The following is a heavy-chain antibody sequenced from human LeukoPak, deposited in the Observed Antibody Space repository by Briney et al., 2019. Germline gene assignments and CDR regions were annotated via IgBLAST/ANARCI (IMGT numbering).Heavy chain of an antibody. CDR1: VYTFTGYY. D-gene: IGHD2-15*01. CDR2: INPNSGAT. J-gene: IGHJ5*02. Sequence: GASVKVSCKASVYTFTGYYMHWVRQAPGQGLEWMGWINPNSGATNYAQKFQGRVTMTRDTSISTAYMELSRLRSDDTAVYYCAREADIVVVTNWFDPWGQGTLVTVSS. CDR3: AREADIVVVTNWFDP. V-gene: IGHV1-2*02.